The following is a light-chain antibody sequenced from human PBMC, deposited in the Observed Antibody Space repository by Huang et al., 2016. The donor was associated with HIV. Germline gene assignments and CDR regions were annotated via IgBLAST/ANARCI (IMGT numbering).Light chain of an antibody. CDR3: HQYYSSPQT. V-gene: IGKV4-1*01. CDR2: WAS. Sequence: DIVVTQSPGSLALSLGERAAINCTSSQSVFHSSNNKNYLSWYQLKPVQSPQLLIYWASTREFGVPDRFRGTGSGTDFTLTITSLQAEDVAVYYCHQYYSSPQTFGQGTKVEV. J-gene: IGKJ1*01. CDR1: QSVFHSSNNKNY.